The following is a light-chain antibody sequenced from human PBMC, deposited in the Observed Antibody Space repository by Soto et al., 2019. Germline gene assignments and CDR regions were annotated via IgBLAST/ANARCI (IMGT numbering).Light chain of an antibody. Sequence: DIVMTQSPLSLPVTPGEPASISCRSSQSVGSDLAWYQQKPGQAPRLVIYDIFTRATGVPTRISGSGSGTEFTLTISSLQSEDFAVYYCQQYNSWPLTFGGGTKVEIK. CDR2: DIF. V-gene: IGKV3D-15*01. CDR3: QQYNSWPLT. J-gene: IGKJ4*01. CDR1: QSVGSD.